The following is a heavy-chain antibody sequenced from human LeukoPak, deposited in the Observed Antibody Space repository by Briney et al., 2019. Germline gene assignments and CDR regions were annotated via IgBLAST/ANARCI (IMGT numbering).Heavy chain of an antibody. CDR2: IWYDGSNK. V-gene: IGHV3-33*08. Sequence: GGSLRLSCAASGFTVSNYWMIWVRQAPGKGLESRAVIWYDGSNKYYADSVKGRFTISRENSKNTLYLQMNSLRAEDTAVYYCASSLLWFGYYYYGMDVWGQGTTVTVSS. D-gene: IGHD3-10*01. CDR1: GFTVSNYW. CDR3: ASSLLWFGYYYYGMDV. J-gene: IGHJ6*02.